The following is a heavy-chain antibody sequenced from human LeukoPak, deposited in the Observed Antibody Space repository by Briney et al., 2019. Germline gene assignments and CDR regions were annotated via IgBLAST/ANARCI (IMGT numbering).Heavy chain of an antibody. J-gene: IGHJ6*03. CDR1: GLTFSNYA. Sequence: GGSLRLSCAASGLTFSNYAMNWVRQAPGKGLEWVSAITGSGEYTYYADSVKGRFTISRDNSQKMLYLQMNSLRAEDTAVYYCAKNNAIYYDFWSGHYLASYYYMDVWGKGTTVTVSS. CDR3: AKNNAIYYDFWSGHYLASYYYMDV. CDR2: ITGSGEYT. D-gene: IGHD3-3*01. V-gene: IGHV3-23*01.